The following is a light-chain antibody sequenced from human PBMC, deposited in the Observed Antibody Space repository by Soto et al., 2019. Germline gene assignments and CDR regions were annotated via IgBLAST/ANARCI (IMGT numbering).Light chain of an antibody. CDR1: QSISSW. Sequence: DIQMTQSPSTLSASVGDRVTIPCRSSQSISSWLAWYQQKPGTAPKLLIYKASSLQSGVPSRFSGSGSGTEFTLTISSLQPDDFATYYCQQYVTAFRSFGQGTKVDIK. CDR2: KAS. V-gene: IGKV1-5*03. CDR3: QQYVTAFRS. J-gene: IGKJ1*01.